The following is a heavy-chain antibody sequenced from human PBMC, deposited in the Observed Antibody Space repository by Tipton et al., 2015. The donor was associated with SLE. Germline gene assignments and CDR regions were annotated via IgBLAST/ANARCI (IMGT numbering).Heavy chain of an antibody. CDR1: GFTFSDYV. CDR3: ARVGIAVADIFDY. Sequence: GSLRLSCAPSGFTFSDYVMFWVRQAPGKGLEWVSSISSGSSYIYYADSVKGRFTISRDNAKNSLYLHMSSLRAEDTAVYYCARVGIAVADIFDYWGQGTLVTVSS. CDR2: ISSGSSYI. V-gene: IGHV3-21*03. D-gene: IGHD6-19*01. J-gene: IGHJ4*02.